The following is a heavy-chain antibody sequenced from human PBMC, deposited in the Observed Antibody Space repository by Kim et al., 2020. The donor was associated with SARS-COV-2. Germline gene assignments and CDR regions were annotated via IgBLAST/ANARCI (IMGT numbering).Heavy chain of an antibody. CDR1: GFTFSSYA. Sequence: GGSLRLSCAASGFTFSSYAMHWVRQAPGKGLEWVAVISYDGSNKYYADSVKGRFTISRDNSKNTLYLQMNSLRAEDTAVYYCARDDRGVIIREKIYYGMDVWGQGTTVTVSS. D-gene: IGHD3-10*01. CDR3: ARDDRGVIIREKIYYGMDV. V-gene: IGHV3-30*04. J-gene: IGHJ6*02. CDR2: ISYDGSNK.